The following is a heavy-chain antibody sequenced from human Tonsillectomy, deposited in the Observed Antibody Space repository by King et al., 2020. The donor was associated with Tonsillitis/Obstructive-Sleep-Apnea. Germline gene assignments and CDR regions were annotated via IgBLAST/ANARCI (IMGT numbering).Heavy chain of an antibody. CDR2: INPNSGGT. D-gene: IGHD4-17*01. V-gene: IGHV1-2*06. CDR1: GYTFTDYY. CDR3: ARGFHTTVTTLLDAFDL. Sequence: VQLVESGAEVKKPGASVKVSCKASGYTFTDYYLHWVRQAPGQGLEWMGRINPNSGGTNYPQKFQGRVTMTRDTSITAGYMDLTRLRADDTAVYYCARGFHTTVTTLLDAFDLWGQGTMVTVSS. J-gene: IGHJ3*01.